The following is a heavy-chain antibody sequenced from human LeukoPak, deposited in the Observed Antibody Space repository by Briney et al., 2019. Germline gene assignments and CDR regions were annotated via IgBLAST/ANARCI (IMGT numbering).Heavy chain of an antibody. J-gene: IGHJ4*02. D-gene: IGHD6-19*01. V-gene: IGHV3-21*01. CDR2: ISSSSSYI. Sequence: GGSLTLPWPPFALTFISYGMNWARTAPGKGREWVSSISSSSSYIYYADSVKGRFTISRDKAKNSLYLQMNSLRAEDTAVYYCAIVGQWLIHGPFDYWGQGTLVTVSS. CDR1: ALTFISYG. CDR3: AIVGQWLIHGPFDY.